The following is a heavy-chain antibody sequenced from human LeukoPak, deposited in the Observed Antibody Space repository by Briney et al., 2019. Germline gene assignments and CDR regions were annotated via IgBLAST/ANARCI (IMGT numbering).Heavy chain of an antibody. CDR1: GGSISSYY. CDR2: IYYSGSN. D-gene: IGHD2-2*01. CDR3: ARGGGLYCSSTSCSIDY. Sequence: SETLSLTCTVSGGSISSYYWSWLRQPPGKGLEWIGYIYYSGSNNYNPSLKSRVTISVDKSKNQFSLKLSSVTAADTAVYYCARGGGLYCSSTSCSIDYWGQGTLVTVSS. V-gene: IGHV4-59*01. J-gene: IGHJ4*02.